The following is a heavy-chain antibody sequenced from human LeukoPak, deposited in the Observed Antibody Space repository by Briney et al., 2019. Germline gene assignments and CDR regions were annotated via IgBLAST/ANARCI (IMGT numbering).Heavy chain of an antibody. CDR2: INYSGST. CDR1: AESFSGYY. V-gene: IGHV4-34*01. J-gene: IGHJ4*02. Sequence: SETLSLTCAVSAESFSGYYWNWIRQPPGRGLEWIGEINYSGSTKYHPSLKSRVTMSVDKSKKQLSLKLTSVTAADTAVYCAREGRGGHNFDLWGQGTLVIVSS. D-gene: IGHD2-15*01. CDR3: AREGRGGHNFDL.